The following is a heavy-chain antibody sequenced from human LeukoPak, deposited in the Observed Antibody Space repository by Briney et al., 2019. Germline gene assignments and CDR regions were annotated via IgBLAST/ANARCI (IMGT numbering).Heavy chain of an antibody. V-gene: IGHV1-69*04. CDR1: GGTFSSYA. D-gene: IGHD2-2*03. J-gene: IGHJ5*02. Sequence: ASVKVSCKASGGTFSSYAISWVRQAPGQGLEWMGRIIPILGIANYAQKFQGRVTITADKSTSTAYMELSSLRSEDTAVYYCARVVYSYGYCDRMTCPNWFDPWGQGTLVTVSS. CDR2: IIPILGIA. CDR3: ARVVYSYGYCDRMTCPNWFDP.